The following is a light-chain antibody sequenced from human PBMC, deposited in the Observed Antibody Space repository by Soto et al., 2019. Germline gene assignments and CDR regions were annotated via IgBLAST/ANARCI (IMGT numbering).Light chain of an antibody. CDR2: EDS. V-gene: IGLV2-23*01. CDR1: SSDVGSYNL. Sequence: QSALTQPASVSGSPGQSIIISCTGTSSDVGSYNLVSWYQQHPGKAPKLMIYEDSKRPSGVSNRFSGSKSDNTASLTISGLQTDDEAYYHCSSAVSPSSDVTYVLFGGGTKLTVL. CDR3: SSAVSPSSDVTYVL. J-gene: IGLJ2*01.